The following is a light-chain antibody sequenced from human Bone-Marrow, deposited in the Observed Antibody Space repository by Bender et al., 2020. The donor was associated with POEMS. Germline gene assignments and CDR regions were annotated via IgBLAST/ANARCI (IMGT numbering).Light chain of an antibody. V-gene: IGLV2-23*01. CDR3: CSVVGGGTYV. CDR1: SSYNLDSRF. Sequence: QSALTQPASVSGSPGESITVSCSGSSSYNLDSRFVSWYQMSPGQAPQLLIYEGVSRPSGVSFRFSASRSANTAFLTISGLQAADEGDYFCCSVVGGGTYVFGSGTRVTV. CDR2: EGV. J-gene: IGLJ1*01.